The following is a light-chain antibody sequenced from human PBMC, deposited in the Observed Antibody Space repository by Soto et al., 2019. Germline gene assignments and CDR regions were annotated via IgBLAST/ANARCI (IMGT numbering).Light chain of an antibody. J-gene: IGKJ1*01. V-gene: IGKV1-39*01. CDR2: AAS. CDR3: QQGYSTPWT. CDR1: QSISSY. Sequence: EIQMTQTPSSLSPFVGDRGTITCRASQSISSYLHWYQQKPVKAPKLLIYAASNLQSGVPSRFSASGSGTDFTLTLNSLQPEDFATYDCQQGYSTPWTFGQGTKVDIK.